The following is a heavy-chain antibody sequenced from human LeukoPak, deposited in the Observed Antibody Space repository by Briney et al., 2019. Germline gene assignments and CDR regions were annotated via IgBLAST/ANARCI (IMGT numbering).Heavy chain of an antibody. Sequence: GGSLRLSCAASGFTFSSSSMNWVRQAPGKELEWVSSISSSSGYIYSADSVKGRFTISSDNAKNSLYLQMNSLRAVDTAVYYWAKLKYNGSYPTDYWGQGTLVTVSS. J-gene: IGHJ4*02. V-gene: IGHV3-21*01. CDR3: AKLKYNGSYPTDY. D-gene: IGHD1-26*01. CDR2: ISSSSGYI. CDR1: GFTFSSSS.